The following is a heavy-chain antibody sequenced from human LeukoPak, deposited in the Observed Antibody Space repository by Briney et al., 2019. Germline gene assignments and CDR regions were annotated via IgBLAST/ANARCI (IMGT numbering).Heavy chain of an antibody. CDR3: ARGVSGTGPDI. CDR2: SKTDGSST. V-gene: IGHV3-74*01. CDR1: GFTFSSYW. D-gene: IGHD5/OR15-5a*01. Sequence: TGGSLRLACAASGFTFSSYWMRWVRQAPGKGLVWVSRSKTDGSSTDYADSVKGRFTISRDNAKNTMYLQMNSLRAEDTAVYYCARGVSGTGPDIWGLGTMVTVSS. J-gene: IGHJ3*02.